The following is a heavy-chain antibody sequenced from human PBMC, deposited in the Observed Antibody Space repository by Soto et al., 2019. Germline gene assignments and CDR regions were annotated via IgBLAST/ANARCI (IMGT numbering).Heavy chain of an antibody. D-gene: IGHD4-4*01. CDR3: ARAVLTTVTTNGMDV. CDR2: IIPIFGTA. Sequence: VKRSRKASGGSISSYPVSRLRQTPGQGLEWMGGIIPIFGTANYAQKFQGRVTITADESTSTAYMELSSLRSEDTAVYFCARAVLTTVTTNGMDVWGQGTTVTVSS. J-gene: IGHJ6*01. V-gene: IGHV1-69*01. CDR1: GGSISSYP.